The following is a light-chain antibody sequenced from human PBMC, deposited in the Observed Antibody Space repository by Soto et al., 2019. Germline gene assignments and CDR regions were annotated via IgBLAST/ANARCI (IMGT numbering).Light chain of an antibody. CDR1: QSVXSRY. V-gene: IGKV3-20*01. CDR2: GAS. J-gene: IGKJ1*01. CDR3: QQYGSSTQT. Sequence: MAVTQFAGSLSSSPGERATLSCRASQSVXSRYLAWYQQKPGQAPRLRXCGASSMATGSPDRLSGSGSATDFTLTISRLEPEDFSVYYCQQYGSSTQTFGQGTKVDIK.